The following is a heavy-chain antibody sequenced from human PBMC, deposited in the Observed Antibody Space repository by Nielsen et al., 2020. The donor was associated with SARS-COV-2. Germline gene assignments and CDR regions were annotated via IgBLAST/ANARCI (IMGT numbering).Heavy chain of an antibody. CDR3: ARDKGSGTIQH. CDR1: GGSISSGGYY. J-gene: IGHJ1*01. V-gene: IGHV4-31*03. D-gene: IGHD3-3*01. Sequence: SETLSPTCTVSGGSISSGGYYWSWIRQHPGKGLEWIGYIYYSGSTYYNPSLKSRVTISVDTSKNQFSLKLSSVTAADTAVYYCARDKGSGTIQHWGQGTLVTVSS. CDR2: IYYSGST.